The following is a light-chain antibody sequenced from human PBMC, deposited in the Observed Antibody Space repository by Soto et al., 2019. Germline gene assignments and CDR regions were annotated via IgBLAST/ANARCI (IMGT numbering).Light chain of an antibody. J-gene: IGKJ5*01. Sequence: DIQLTQSPSTLSASVGDRVTITCRASQTINSWLAWYQQKPGKAPKVLIYKASSLESGVPSRFSGSGSGTEFTLTLSSLQPYEFATYYCQQYNTYPITFGQGTRLEIK. CDR2: KAS. V-gene: IGKV1-5*03. CDR3: QQYNTYPIT. CDR1: QTINSW.